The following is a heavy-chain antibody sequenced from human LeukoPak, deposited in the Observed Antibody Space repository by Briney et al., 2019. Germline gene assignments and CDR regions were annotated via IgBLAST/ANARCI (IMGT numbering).Heavy chain of an antibody. Sequence: GGSLRLSCAASGCTFSSYAMYWVLQAPGKGLEYVSAISSNGGSTYYANSVKGRFTISRDNSKNTLYLQMGSLRAEDMAVYYCARDVGRYYSKFDFWSGYYGPLDYWGQGTLVTVSS. V-gene: IGHV3-64*01. J-gene: IGHJ4*02. CDR2: ISSNGGST. CDR3: ARDVGRYYSKFDFWSGYYGPLDY. D-gene: IGHD3-3*01. CDR1: GCTFSSYA.